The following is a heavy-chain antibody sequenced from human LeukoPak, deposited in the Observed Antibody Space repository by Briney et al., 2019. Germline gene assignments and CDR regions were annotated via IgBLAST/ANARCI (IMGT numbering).Heavy chain of an antibody. Sequence: SETLSLTCAVYGYSLTNHYWIWIHQPPGKGLEWVGEVLHTGGTNYNPSLKSRVTISVDTSKNQFFLKLTSVTAADTAVYYCARGPAAIHPWGPGTLVTVSS. V-gene: IGHV4-34*12. CDR2: VLHTGGT. D-gene: IGHD2-2*01. J-gene: IGHJ5*02. CDR3: ARGPAAIHP. CDR1: GYSLTNHY.